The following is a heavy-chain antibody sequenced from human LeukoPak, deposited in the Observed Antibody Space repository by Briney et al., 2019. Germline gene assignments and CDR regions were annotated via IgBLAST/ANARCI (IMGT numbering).Heavy chain of an antibody. CDR2: IYNSGST. CDR3: AREYRSSWYLNWFDP. D-gene: IGHD6-13*01. Sequence: SETLSLTCTVSGGSISISSSYWGWIRQSPGKGLEWIGSIYNSGSTYYNPSLKSRVTISIDTSKNQFSLKLSSVTAADTAVYYCAREYRSSWYLNWFDPWGQGTLVTASS. J-gene: IGHJ5*02. V-gene: IGHV4-39*07. CDR1: GGSISISSSY.